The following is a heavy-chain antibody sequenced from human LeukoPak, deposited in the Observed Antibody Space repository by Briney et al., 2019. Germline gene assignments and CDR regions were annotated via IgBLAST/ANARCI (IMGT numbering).Heavy chain of an antibody. J-gene: IGHJ4*02. Sequence: PGGSLRLSCAASGFTFSTYRMAWVRQAPGKGLVWVSYINIDERITGYADSVKGRFTISRDNAKNTLYLQMNSLRAEDTAIYYCFREGGDWGQGTLVTVSS. V-gene: IGHV3-74*01. CDR1: GFTFSTYR. CDR2: INIDERIT. D-gene: IGHD3-10*01. CDR3: FREGGD.